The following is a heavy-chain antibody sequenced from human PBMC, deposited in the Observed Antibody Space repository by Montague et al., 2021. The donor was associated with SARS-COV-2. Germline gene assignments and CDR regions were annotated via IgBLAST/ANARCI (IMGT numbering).Heavy chain of an antibody. Sequence: SRRLSWSASGFTFSSYAMHWVRQAPGKRLEWVAVISYDGSNKYYADSVKGRFTISRDNSKNTLYLQMYSLRAEDTAVYYCATGRGGGYYYGMDVWGQGTTVTVSS. J-gene: IGHJ6*02. D-gene: IGHD3-16*01. CDR2: ISYDGSNK. CDR3: ATGRGGGYYYGMDV. CDR1: GFTFSSYA. V-gene: IGHV3-30-3*01.